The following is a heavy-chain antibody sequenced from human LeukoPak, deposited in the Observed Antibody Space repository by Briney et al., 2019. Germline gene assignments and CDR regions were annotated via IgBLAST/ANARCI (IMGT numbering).Heavy chain of an antibody. J-gene: IGHJ3*02. CDR3: AREISRTGAFDI. Sequence: GGSLRLSCAASGFTVSSNYMSWVRQAPGKGMEWVSVIYSGGSTYYADSVKGRFTISRNNSKNTLYLQMNSLRAEDTAVYYCAREISRTGAFDIWGQGTMVTVSS. CDR2: IYSGGST. CDR1: GFTVSSNY. D-gene: IGHD3-3*02. V-gene: IGHV3-53*04.